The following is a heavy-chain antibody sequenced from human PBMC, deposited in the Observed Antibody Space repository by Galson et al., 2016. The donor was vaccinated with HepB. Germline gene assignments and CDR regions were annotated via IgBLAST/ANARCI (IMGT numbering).Heavy chain of an antibody. V-gene: IGHV4-39*01. CDR3: ARTPILPLPDY. Sequence: SETLSLTCTAFGGSISTPNYYWTWIRQPPGKGLEWIGSVHYIGSTYYKPSLQSRVTMSVDTSKNQFSLHRTSVTAADTAGYYCARTPILPLPDYWGQGTLVSVSS. CDR2: VHYIGST. CDR1: GGSISTPNYY. J-gene: IGHJ4*02.